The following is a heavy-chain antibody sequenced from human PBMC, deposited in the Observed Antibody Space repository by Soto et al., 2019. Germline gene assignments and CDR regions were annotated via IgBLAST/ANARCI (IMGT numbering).Heavy chain of an antibody. V-gene: IGHV4-39*07. CDR1: GGSISSSSYY. J-gene: IGHJ6*02. CDR3: ARYKSNYYYGMDF. Sequence: PSETLSLTCTVSGGSISSSSYYWGWIRQPPGKGLEWIGSIYYSGSTYYNPSLKSRVTISVDTSKNQFSLKLSSVTAADTAVYYCARYKSNYYYGMDFWGQGTTVTVSS. D-gene: IGHD1-20*01. CDR2: IYYSGST.